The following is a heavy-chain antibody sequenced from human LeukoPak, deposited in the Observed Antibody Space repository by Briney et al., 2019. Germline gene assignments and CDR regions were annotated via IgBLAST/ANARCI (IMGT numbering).Heavy chain of an antibody. D-gene: IGHD3-22*01. CDR3: ARVRYYYDSSGYPNSYYFDY. CDR1: GGSISSYY. CDR2: IYYSGST. J-gene: IGHJ4*02. Sequence: PSETLSLTCTVSGGSISSYYWSWIRQPPGKGLEWIGYIYYSGSTNYNPSLKSRVTISVDTSKNQFSLKLSSVTAADMAVYYCARVRYYYDSSGYPNSYYFDYWGQGTLVTVSS. V-gene: IGHV4-59*01.